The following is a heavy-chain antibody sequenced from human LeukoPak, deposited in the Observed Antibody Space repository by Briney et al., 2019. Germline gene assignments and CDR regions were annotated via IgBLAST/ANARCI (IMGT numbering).Heavy chain of an antibody. CDR1: GYTFTTSA. D-gene: IGHD4-17*01. CDR3: ARGGDYGDYVNWFDP. Sequence: GASVKVSCKASGYTFTTSAMHWVRQAPGQRLEWMGWINAGNGNTKYSQKFQARVTITRDTSASTAYMELSSLRSEDTAVYYCARGGDYGDYVNWFDPWGQGTLVTVSS. J-gene: IGHJ5*02. CDR2: INAGNGNT. V-gene: IGHV1-3*01.